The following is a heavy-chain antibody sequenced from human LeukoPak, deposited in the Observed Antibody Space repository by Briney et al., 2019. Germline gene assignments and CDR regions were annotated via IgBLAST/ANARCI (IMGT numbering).Heavy chain of an antibody. Sequence: GGSLRLSCAASGFTFSDYYMSWIRQAPGKGLEWLSYISGSGTTIYYADSVKGRFTISRDNAKNSLYLQMTSLRADDTAMYYCAGSWTSLGAFDIWGQGTMVTVSS. J-gene: IGHJ3*02. V-gene: IGHV3-11*01. CDR3: AGSWTSLGAFDI. CDR2: ISGSGTTI. D-gene: IGHD3/OR15-3a*01. CDR1: GFTFSDYY.